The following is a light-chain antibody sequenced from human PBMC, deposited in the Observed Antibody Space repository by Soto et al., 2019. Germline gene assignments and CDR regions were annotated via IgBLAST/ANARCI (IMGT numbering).Light chain of an antibody. J-gene: IGKJ1*01. V-gene: IGKV1-39*01. Sequence: DIQVTRSPPSMAASVGDRVTITCRASQDIGNWMTWYQQKPGKAPKLLIYSASTLVRGVPSRFSGSGSGTEFTLTISSLQPEDFATYYCQQSYSTPPTFGQGTKVDIK. CDR1: QDIGNW. CDR3: QQSYSTPPT. CDR2: SAS.